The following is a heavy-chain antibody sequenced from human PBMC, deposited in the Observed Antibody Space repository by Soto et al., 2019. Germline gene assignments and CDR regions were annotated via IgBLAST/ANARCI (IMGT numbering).Heavy chain of an antibody. J-gene: IGHJ4*02. Sequence: GGSLRLSCAASGFTFSSYSMNWVRQAPGKGLEWVSSISSSSSYIYYADSVKGRFTISRDNAKNSLYLQMNSLRAEDTAVYYCASDLWFGEQKPPWPYLFDYWAQGTLVTVSS. CDR2: ISSSSSYI. D-gene: IGHD3-10*01. V-gene: IGHV3-21*01. CDR1: GFTFSSYS. CDR3: ASDLWFGEQKPPWPYLFDY.